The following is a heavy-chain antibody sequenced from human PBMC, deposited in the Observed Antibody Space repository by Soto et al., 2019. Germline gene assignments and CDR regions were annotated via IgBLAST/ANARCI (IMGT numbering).Heavy chain of an antibody. V-gene: IGHV4-34*01. Sequence: SEALSLTCAGYGGFFRKNYWSWIRQPPGKGLEWIGEINHSGSTKYNPSLKSRVTISVDTSKNQFSLKLSSVTAADTAVYYCARSKGLDPWGRGTLVTVSS. CDR1: GGFFRKNY. CDR2: INHSGST. J-gene: IGHJ5*02. CDR3: ARSKGLDP.